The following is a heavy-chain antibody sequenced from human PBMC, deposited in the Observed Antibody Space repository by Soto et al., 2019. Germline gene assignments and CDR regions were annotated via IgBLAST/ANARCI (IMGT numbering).Heavy chain of an antibody. CDR2: INPSGGAA. J-gene: IGHJ5*02. D-gene: IGHD1-1*01. V-gene: IGHV1-46*01. CDR1: GHTFANYY. CDR3: AKQTVELSLGGFDP. Sequence: QVQLVQSGAEVKKPGASVTVSCKASGHTFANYYIHWVRQAPGQGLEWMGKINPSGGAATYAQGFQGRVTMTLDTSATTVVLEMRSLTTDDTAVYYCAKQTVELSLGGFDPWGQGTLVTFSS.